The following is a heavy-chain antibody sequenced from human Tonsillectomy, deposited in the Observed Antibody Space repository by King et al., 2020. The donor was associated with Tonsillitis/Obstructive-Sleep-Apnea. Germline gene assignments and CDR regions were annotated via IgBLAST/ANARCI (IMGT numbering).Heavy chain of an antibody. CDR2: IWYDGSNK. J-gene: IGHJ4*02. CDR1: RFTFSSYG. V-gene: IGHV3-33*01. CDR3: ARDSDWYFDY. Sequence: VQLVESGGGVVQPGRSLRLSCAASRFTFSSYGMHWVRQAPGKGLEWVAVIWYDGSNKYYADSVKGRFTISRDSSKNTLDLQMNSLRSEDTAVYYCARDSDWYFDYWGQGTLVTVSS. D-gene: IGHD6-19*01.